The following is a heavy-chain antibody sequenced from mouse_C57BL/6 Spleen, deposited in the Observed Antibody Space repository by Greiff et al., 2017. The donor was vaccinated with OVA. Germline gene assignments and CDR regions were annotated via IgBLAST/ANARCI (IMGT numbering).Heavy chain of an antibody. CDR2: IYPSDSET. J-gene: IGHJ2*01. Sequence: QVQLQQPGAELVRPGSSVKLSCKASGYTFTSYWMDWVKQRPGQGLEWIGNIYPSDSETHYNQKFKDKATLTVDKSSSTAYMQLSSLTSEDSAVDYCARGGYGNYEGAFDYWGQGTTLTVSS. CDR3: ARGGYGNYEGAFDY. D-gene: IGHD2-10*02. CDR1: GYTFTSYW. V-gene: IGHV1-61*01.